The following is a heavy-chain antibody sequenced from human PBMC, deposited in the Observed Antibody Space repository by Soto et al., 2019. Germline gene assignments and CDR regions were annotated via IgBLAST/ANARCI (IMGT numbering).Heavy chain of an antibody. CDR2: IFDDGINK. D-gene: IGHD3-16*01. Sequence: QVQLVESGGGVVQPGKSLRLSCVASGFTFTEHGMHWVRQAPGKGLEWVAVIFDDGINKYYADSVKGRFTISRDTSKSTLYLQMNSLRAEDTAVYYCARDHNRVGGYNWFDAWGQGTVVTVSS. J-gene: IGHJ5*02. CDR1: GFTFTEHG. CDR3: ARDHNRVGGYNWFDA. V-gene: IGHV3-33*01.